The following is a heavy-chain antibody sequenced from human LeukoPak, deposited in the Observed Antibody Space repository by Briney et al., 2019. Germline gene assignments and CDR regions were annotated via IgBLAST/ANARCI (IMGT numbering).Heavy chain of an antibody. CDR3: ARYLGYYAVDY. D-gene: IGHD3-9*01. CDR2: IRSDGSNS. J-gene: IGHJ4*02. Sequence: GGSLRLSCAASRFTFRSSDMHWVRQAPGKGLEWVAFIRSDGSNSYYADSVKGRFTISRDNSNNNLYLQMNSLKLEDTAVYFCARYLGYYAVDYWGQGTLVTVSS. V-gene: IGHV3-30*02. CDR1: RFTFRSSD.